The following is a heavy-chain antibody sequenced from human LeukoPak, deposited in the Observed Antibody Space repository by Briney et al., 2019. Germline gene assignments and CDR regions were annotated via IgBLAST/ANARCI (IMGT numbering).Heavy chain of an antibody. Sequence: GGSLRLSCAASGFTFSSYAMHWVRQAPGKGLEWVAVISYDGSNKYYADSVKGRFTISRDNSKNTLYLQMNSLRAEDTAVYYCARDFIAAAGTGSSEYFQHWGQGTLVTVSS. J-gene: IGHJ1*01. V-gene: IGHV3-30*04. CDR2: ISYDGSNK. CDR1: GFTFSSYA. CDR3: ARDFIAAAGTGSSEYFQH. D-gene: IGHD6-13*01.